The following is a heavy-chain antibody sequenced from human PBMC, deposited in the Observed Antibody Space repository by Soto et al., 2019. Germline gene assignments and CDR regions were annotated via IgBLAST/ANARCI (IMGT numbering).Heavy chain of an antibody. V-gene: IGHV4-31*03. CDR3: ASGTIDDAFDI. CDR1: GGSIRRGGFY. CDR2: IYYSGST. D-gene: IGHD2-8*01. J-gene: IGHJ3*02. Sequence: LFLNGTFPGGSIRRGGFYWSWVRQHPGKGLEWIGYIYYSGSTYYNPSLKSRATISVDTSKNQFSLKLSSVTAADTAVYYCASGTIDDAFDIWGQGTMVTVSS.